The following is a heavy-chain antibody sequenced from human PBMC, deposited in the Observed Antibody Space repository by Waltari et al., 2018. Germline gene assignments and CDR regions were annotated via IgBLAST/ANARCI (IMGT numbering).Heavy chain of an antibody. CDR2: IKPDGSEK. Sequence: EVQMVESGGGLVQPGGSLRLCCAASGFTFGNSWMDWVRQAPGKGRDCLANIKPDGSEKNYVDSVKGRFTISRDNTKNSLYLQMNSLRAEDTAVYYCSKSLDVWGPGTSVTVSS. J-gene: IGHJ6*02. CDR3: SKSLDV. CDR1: GFTFGNSW. V-gene: IGHV3-7*01.